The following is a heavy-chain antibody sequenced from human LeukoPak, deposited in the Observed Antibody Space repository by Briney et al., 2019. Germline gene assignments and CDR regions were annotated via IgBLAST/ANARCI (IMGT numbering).Heavy chain of an antibody. D-gene: IGHD3-3*01. CDR1: GFTFSDFA. Sequence: GGSLTLSCKVSGFTFSDFAMTWVRQAPGKGREWVGFIRRGSYGGTPGYDASVKGRFSISIDDSRHIAFLQMNSLKTEDTGIYYCSRDSHGDDVFDYWGQGAVVTVSS. V-gene: IGHV3-49*04. J-gene: IGHJ4*02. CDR2: IRRGSYGGTP. CDR3: SRDSHGDDVFDY.